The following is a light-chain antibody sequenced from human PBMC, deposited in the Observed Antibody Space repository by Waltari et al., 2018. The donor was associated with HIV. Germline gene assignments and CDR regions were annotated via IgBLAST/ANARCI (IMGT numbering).Light chain of an antibody. CDR3: QSYDSSLSGSFV. Sequence: QSVLTQPPSVSGAPGQRVTISCTGSSSNIGAGYDVHWFQQLPGTAPKLLIYADENRPSGVPVRFSGSKSGTSASLAITGLQAEDEADYYCQSYDSSLSGSFVFGTGTKVTVL. J-gene: IGLJ1*01. CDR2: ADE. V-gene: IGLV1-40*01. CDR1: SSNIGAGYD.